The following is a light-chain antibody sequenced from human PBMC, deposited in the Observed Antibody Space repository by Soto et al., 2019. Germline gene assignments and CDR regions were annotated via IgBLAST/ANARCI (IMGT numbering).Light chain of an antibody. J-gene: IGLJ2*01. CDR1: SSDVGGYNY. V-gene: IGLV2-11*01. CDR2: DVN. Sequence: QSALTQPRSVSGSPGQSVTISCTGTSSDVGGYNYVSWYQQHPGKAPKLMIYDVNKRPSGVPDRFSGSKSGNTASLTISGLQDEDEADYYCCSYAGSYPVVFGGGTKVTVL. CDR3: CSYAGSYPVV.